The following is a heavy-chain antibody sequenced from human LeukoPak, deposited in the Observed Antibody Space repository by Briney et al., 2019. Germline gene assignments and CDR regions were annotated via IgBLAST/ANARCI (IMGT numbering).Heavy chain of an antibody. CDR1: GYSFTTYW. Sequence: GESLKISCTGSGYSFTTYWIGWVRQMPGKGLEWMGVIYPGDSDTRYSPSFQGQVTISADRSISTAYLQWSSLKASDTAMYYCARQNLNDYNYFDYCGQGTLVTVSS. CDR3: ARQNLNDYNYFDY. CDR2: IYPGDSDT. J-gene: IGHJ4*02. V-gene: IGHV5-51*01. D-gene: IGHD5-24*01.